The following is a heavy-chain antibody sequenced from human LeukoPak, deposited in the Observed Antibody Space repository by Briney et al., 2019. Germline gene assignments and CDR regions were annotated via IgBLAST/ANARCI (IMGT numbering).Heavy chain of an antibody. V-gene: IGHV3-23*01. CDR1: GFTFSSYA. CDR3: ARWTNPSIAVAGIRYYYYGMDV. Sequence: GGSLRLSCAASGFTFSSYAMSWVRQAPGKGLEWVSAISGSGGSTYYADSVKGRFTISRDNSKNTLYLQMNSLRAEDTAVYYCARWTNPSIAVAGIRYYYYGMDVWGQGTTVTVSS. CDR2: ISGSGGST. J-gene: IGHJ6*02. D-gene: IGHD6-19*01.